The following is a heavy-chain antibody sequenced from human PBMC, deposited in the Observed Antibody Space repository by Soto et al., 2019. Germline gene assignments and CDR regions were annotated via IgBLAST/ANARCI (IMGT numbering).Heavy chain of an antibody. CDR1: GLTFSSYA. CDR3: ASTGGYCTSSSCSVFDF. CDR2: INHSGGST. Sequence: GGSLRLSCRVSGLTFSSYAMTWVRQAPGKGLDWVSGINHSGGSTYYVDSVRGRFTISRDNSKNTLYLQMNSLRAEDTAVYYCASTGGYCTSSSCSVFDFWGQGTLVTVSS. D-gene: IGHD2-15*01. J-gene: IGHJ4*02. V-gene: IGHV3-23*01.